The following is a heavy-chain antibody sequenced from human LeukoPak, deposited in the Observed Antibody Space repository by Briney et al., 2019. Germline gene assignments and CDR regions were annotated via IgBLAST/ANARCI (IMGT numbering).Heavy chain of an antibody. CDR2: IKQDGSEK. V-gene: IGHV3-7*01. CDR1: GFTFSNYA. D-gene: IGHD3-9*01. CDR3: ARFLSRFFDDY. Sequence: GGSLRLSCAASGFTFSNYAMSWVRQAPGKGLEWVANIKQDGSEKYYVDSVKGRFTISRDNAKNSLYLQMNSLRAEDTAVYYCARFLSRFFDDYWGQGTLVTVSS. J-gene: IGHJ4*02.